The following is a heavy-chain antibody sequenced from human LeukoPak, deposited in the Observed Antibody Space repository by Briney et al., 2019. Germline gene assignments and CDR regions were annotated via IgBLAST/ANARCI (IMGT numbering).Heavy chain of an antibody. D-gene: IGHD6-6*01. CDR1: GYSISSGYY. Sequence: PSETPSLTCAVSGYSISSGYYWGWIRQPPGKGLEWIGSIYHSGSTYYNPSLKSRVTISVDTSKNQFSLKLSSVTAADTAVYYCARPKYSSSSGPRDAFDIWGQGTMVTVSS. J-gene: IGHJ3*02. V-gene: IGHV4-38-2*01. CDR2: IYHSGST. CDR3: ARPKYSSSSGPRDAFDI.